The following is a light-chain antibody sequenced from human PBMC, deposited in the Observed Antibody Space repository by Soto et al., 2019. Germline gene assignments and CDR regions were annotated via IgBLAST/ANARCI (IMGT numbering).Light chain of an antibody. CDR2: YDN. CDR3: QVWDSSPDPNCL. CDR1: NIGNTP. V-gene: IGLV3-21*04. J-gene: IGLJ1*01. Sequence: SYELTQPPSVSVAPGQTARINCGGNNIGNTPVHWYQQKPGQAPVLVIYYDNDRPSGIPERFSGSNSGNTATLTISGVEAADEADYYCQVWDSSPDPNCLFGPGTKVTVL.